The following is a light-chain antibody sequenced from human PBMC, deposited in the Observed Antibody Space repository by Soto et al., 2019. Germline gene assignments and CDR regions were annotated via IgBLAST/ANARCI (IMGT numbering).Light chain of an antibody. CDR1: QSLLHSNGCNS. CDR3: LQALQTPRT. J-gene: IGKJ1*01. CDR2: LGS. V-gene: IGKV2-28*01. Sequence: DIVMTQSPLSLPVTPGEPASISCRSSQSLLHSNGCNSLDWSLQKPGQSPQLLIHLGSNRASGVPDRVSGSGSCTDFTLRIIRAEAEDVGIYYCLQALQTPRTFGQGTKVEIK.